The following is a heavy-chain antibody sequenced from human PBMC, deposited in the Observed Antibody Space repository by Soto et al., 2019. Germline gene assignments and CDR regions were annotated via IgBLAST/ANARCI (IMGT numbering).Heavy chain of an antibody. CDR1: GYTFTSYG. V-gene: IGHV1-18*01. Sequence: ASVKVSCKASGYTFTSYGISWVRQAPGQGLEWMGWISAYNGNTNYAQKLQGRVTMTTDTSTSTAYMELRSLRSDDTAVYYCARDAYYYDSSGYRHNWFDPWGQGTLVTVSS. CDR3: ARDAYYYDSSGYRHNWFDP. D-gene: IGHD3-22*01. J-gene: IGHJ5*02. CDR2: ISAYNGNT.